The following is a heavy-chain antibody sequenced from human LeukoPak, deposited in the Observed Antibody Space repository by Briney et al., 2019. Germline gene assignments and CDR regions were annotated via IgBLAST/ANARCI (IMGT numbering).Heavy chain of an antibody. Sequence: GESLRISCKASGYSFTSYWISWVRQMPGKGLEWMGTIDPSESYTKYGPSFQGHVTISADKSITTAYLQWSSLKASDTAVYYCARHGWPCGNHYYHYPMDVWGQGTTVTVSS. V-gene: IGHV5-10-1*01. CDR1: GYSFTSYW. D-gene: IGHD4-23*01. CDR2: IDPSESYT. CDR3: ARHGWPCGNHYYHYPMDV. J-gene: IGHJ6*02.